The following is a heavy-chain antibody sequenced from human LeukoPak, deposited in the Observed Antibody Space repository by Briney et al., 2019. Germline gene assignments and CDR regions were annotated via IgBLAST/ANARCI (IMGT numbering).Heavy chain of an antibody. CDR2: VWYDGSKK. D-gene: IGHD2-15*01. J-gene: IGHJ4*02. V-gene: IGHV3-33*03. CDR3: ARSPSSYYYFDS. Sequence: GGSLRLSCAAAGFTFSSYAMHWVRQAPGKGLEWLAVVWYDGSKKFYADSVKGRFTLSRDNSKNTVFLQMDSLRAADTAVYYSARSPSSYYYFDSWGQGTLVTVSS. CDR1: GFTFSSYA.